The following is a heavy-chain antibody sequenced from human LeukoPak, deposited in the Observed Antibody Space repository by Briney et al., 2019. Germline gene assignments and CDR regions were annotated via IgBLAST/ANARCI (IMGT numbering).Heavy chain of an antibody. CDR1: GFTFSSYV. J-gene: IGHJ4*02. CDR2: ISGSGGTT. Sequence: GGSLRLSCAASGFTFSSYVMSCVRQAPGKGLEWVSSISGSGGTTYYTDSVKGRFTISRDNSKNTLYLQMSSLRAEDTALYYCAKSKRFGELLPGNPDYWGQGTLVTVSS. D-gene: IGHD3-10*01. V-gene: IGHV3-23*01. CDR3: AKSKRFGELLPGNPDY.